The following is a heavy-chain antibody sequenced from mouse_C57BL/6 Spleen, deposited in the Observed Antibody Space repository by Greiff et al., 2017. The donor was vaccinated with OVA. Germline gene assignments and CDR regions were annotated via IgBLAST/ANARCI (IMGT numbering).Heavy chain of an antibody. Sequence: VQLQQSGPELVKPGASVKMSCKASGYTFTDYNMHWVKQSHGKSLEWIGYINPNNGGTSDNQKFKGKATLTVNKSSSTAYMERRSLTSEDAAVYYCYDYGDAMDYWGKGTSVTVSS. CDR2: INPNNGGT. CDR1: GYTFTDYN. CDR3: YDYGDAMDY. J-gene: IGHJ4*01. V-gene: IGHV1-22*01. D-gene: IGHD1-1*01.